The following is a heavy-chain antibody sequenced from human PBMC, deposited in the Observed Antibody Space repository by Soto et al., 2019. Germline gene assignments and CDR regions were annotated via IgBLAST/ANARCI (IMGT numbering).Heavy chain of an antibody. Sequence: QVRLVESGGGAVQPGDSLRLSCDASGFTFSTYALHWVRQAPGKGLEWVAFISYTGANQYYADSVKGRFTVSRDNSKNMASLQMTSIKPEDSAVYYCAIDAFLYSRGAYYDHWGQGTLVTVSS. CDR1: GFTFSTYA. CDR2: ISYTGANQ. CDR3: AIDAFLYSRGAYYDH. D-gene: IGHD4-4*01. V-gene: IGHV3-30-3*01. J-gene: IGHJ4*02.